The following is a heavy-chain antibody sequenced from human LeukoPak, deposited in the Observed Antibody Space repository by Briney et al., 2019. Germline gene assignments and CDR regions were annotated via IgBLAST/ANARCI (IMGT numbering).Heavy chain of an antibody. J-gene: IGHJ4*02. CDR2: ISAYNGNT. D-gene: IGHD3-10*01. V-gene: IGHV1-18*01. CDR3: ARDRTMVRGVISPYYFDY. Sequence: ASVKVSCKASGYTFTSYGISWVRQAPGQGLEWMGWISAYNGNTNYAQKLQGRVTMTTDTSTSTAYMELRSLRSDDTAVYYCARDRTMVRGVISPYYFDYWGQGTLVTVSS. CDR1: GYTFTSYG.